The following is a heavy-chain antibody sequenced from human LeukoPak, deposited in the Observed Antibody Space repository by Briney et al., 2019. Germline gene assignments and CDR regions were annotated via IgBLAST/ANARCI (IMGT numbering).Heavy chain of an antibody. CDR3: ARWSGMVRGVFDY. D-gene: IGHD3-10*01. Sequence: GGSLRLSCAASGFTVSSNCMSWVRQAPGKGLEWVSVIYSGGSTYYADSVKGRFTISRDNSKNTLYLQMNSLRAEDTAVYYCARWSGMVRGVFDYWGQGTLVTVSS. CDR2: IYSGGST. J-gene: IGHJ4*02. CDR1: GFTVSSNC. V-gene: IGHV3-53*01.